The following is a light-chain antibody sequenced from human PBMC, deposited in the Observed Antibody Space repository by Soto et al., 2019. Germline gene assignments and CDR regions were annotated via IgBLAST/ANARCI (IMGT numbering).Light chain of an antibody. J-gene: IGLJ1*01. V-gene: IGLV2-14*01. CDR1: SSDVGAYNS. CDR2: EVS. CDR3: SSYTSSSTRV. Sequence: QSVLTQPASVSGSPGQSITISCTGTSSDVGAYNSVSWYQQHPVKAPKLMIYEVSNRPSGVSNRFSGSKSGNTASLTISGLQAEDEADYYCSSYTSSSTRVFGSATKVTVL.